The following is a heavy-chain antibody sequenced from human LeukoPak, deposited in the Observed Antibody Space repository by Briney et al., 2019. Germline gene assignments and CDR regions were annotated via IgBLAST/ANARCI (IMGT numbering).Heavy chain of an antibody. Sequence: ASVKVSCMASGYTFTSYYMQWVRQAPGQGLEWMGIINPSGGSTSYAQKFQGRVSMTRDTSTSTVYMELSSLRSEDTAVYYCARAYYYDSSGYYPGGDYWGQGTLVTVSS. D-gene: IGHD3-22*01. V-gene: IGHV1-46*01. CDR2: INPSGGST. CDR3: ARAYYYDSSGYYPGGDY. CDR1: GYTFTSYY. J-gene: IGHJ4*02.